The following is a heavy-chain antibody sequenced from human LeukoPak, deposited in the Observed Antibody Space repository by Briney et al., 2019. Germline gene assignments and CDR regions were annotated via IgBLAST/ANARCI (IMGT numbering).Heavy chain of an antibody. J-gene: IGHJ4*02. CDR3: ARGRSSGWYDFDY. D-gene: IGHD6-19*01. Sequence: SGGSLRLSCAASGFTFTSYDMHWVCQATGKGLEWASAIGPAGDTYYPGSVKGRFTISRDNAKNSLYLQVNSLRAGDTAVYYCARGRSSGWYDFDYWGQGTLVTVSS. CDR1: GFTFTSYD. CDR2: IGPAGDT. V-gene: IGHV3-13*01.